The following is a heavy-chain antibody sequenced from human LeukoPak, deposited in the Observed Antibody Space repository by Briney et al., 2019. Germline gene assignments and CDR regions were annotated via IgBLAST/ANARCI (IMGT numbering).Heavy chain of an antibody. CDR3: ARSGSGYFDY. CDR1: GITLTVDW. CDR2: IKQDGSEK. Sequence: PGGSLRLSCAASGITLTVDWMSWVRQAPGKGLEWVANIKQDGSEKYYRDSVQGRFTISRANAKNSLYLQMNSLRAEDTAVYYCARSGSGYFDYWGQGSLVTVSS. V-gene: IGHV3-7*01. J-gene: IGHJ4*02.